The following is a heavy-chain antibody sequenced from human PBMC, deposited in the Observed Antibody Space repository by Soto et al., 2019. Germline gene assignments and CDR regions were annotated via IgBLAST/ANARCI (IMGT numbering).Heavy chain of an antibody. CDR2: IIPIFGTA. J-gene: IGHJ5*02. CDR3: AVGERQLVPAGWFDP. Sequence: QVQLVQSGAEVKKPGSSVKVSCKASGGTFSSYAISWVRQAPGQGLEWMGGIIPIFGTANYAQKCQGRVTIPADESTITADMELRSLRSEDTAVYYWAVGERQLVPAGWFDPWGQGTLVTVSS. D-gene: IGHD6-6*01. CDR1: GGTFSSYA. V-gene: IGHV1-69*01.